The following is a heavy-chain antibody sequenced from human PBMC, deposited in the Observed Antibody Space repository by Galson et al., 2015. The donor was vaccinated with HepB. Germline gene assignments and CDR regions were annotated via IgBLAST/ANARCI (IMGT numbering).Heavy chain of an antibody. V-gene: IGHV1-18*04. CDR2: ISAYSGNT. Sequence: SVKVSCKASGYTFTSYGISWVRQAPGQGLEWMGWISAYSGNTNYAQKLQGRVTMTTDTSTSTAYMELRSLRSDDTAVYYCARDSGKYYYDSSGYLATKNNWFDPWGQGTLVTVSS. D-gene: IGHD3-22*01. J-gene: IGHJ5*02. CDR1: GYTFTSYG. CDR3: ARDSGKYYYDSSGYLATKNNWFDP.